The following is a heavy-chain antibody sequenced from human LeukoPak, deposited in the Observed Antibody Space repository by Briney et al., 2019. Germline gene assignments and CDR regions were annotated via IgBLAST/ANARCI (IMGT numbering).Heavy chain of an antibody. Sequence: SETLSLTCTVSGGSNSSSSYYWGWIRQPPGKGLEWIGSIYYSGSTYYNPSLKSRVTISVDTSKNQFSLKLSSVTAADTAVYYCARVGRDGYNFHYWGQGTLVTVSS. CDR2: IYYSGST. CDR3: ARVGRDGYNFHY. V-gene: IGHV4-39*07. CDR1: GGSNSSSSYY. J-gene: IGHJ4*02. D-gene: IGHD5-24*01.